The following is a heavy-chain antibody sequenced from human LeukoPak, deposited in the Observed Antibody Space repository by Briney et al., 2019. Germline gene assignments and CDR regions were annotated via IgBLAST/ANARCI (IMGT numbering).Heavy chain of an antibody. D-gene: IGHD3-9*01. Sequence: PGGSLRLSCAAFGFTFSSYAMSWVRQAPGKGLEWVSAISGSGGSTYYADSVKGRFTISRDNSKNTLYLQMNSLRAEDTAVYYCAKVGYDILTVLDYWGQGTLVTVSS. CDR1: GFTFSSYA. CDR3: AKVGYDILTVLDY. J-gene: IGHJ4*02. V-gene: IGHV3-23*01. CDR2: ISGSGGST.